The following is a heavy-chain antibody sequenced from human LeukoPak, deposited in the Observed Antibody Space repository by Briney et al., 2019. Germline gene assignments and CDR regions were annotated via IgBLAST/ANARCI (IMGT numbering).Heavy chain of an antibody. CDR2: ISPIFNRP. J-gene: IGHJ6*03. D-gene: IGHD1-14*01. V-gene: IGHV1-69*13. CDR3: ARQGNQLLYYFYYLDV. Sequence: SVKVSCKASGGNFRHFAISWVRQAPGEGLEGMGGISPIFNRPHYAPKFQGRVTITADESTSTAYMELSGVRSDDTAVYFCARQGNQLLYYFYYLDVWGNGTTVTVSS. CDR1: GGNFRHFA.